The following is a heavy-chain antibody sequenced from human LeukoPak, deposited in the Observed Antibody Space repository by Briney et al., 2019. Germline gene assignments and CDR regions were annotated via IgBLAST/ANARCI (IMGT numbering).Heavy chain of an antibody. CDR3: AKDGFTNDYYGSGGYF. Sequence: PGGSLRLSCAASGFTFSSYGIHWVRQAPGKGLEWVAFIRYDGSNKYYADSVKGRFTISRDNSKNTLYLQMNSLRAEDTAVYYCAKDGFTNDYYGSGGYFWGQGTLVTVSS. D-gene: IGHD3-10*01. CDR2: IRYDGSNK. CDR1: GFTFSSYG. V-gene: IGHV3-30*02. J-gene: IGHJ4*02.